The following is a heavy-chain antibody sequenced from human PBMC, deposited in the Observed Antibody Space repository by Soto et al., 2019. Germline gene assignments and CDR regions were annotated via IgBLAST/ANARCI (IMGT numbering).Heavy chain of an antibody. Sequence: GVSLRLSCAASGFTFSGSAMHWVRQASGKGLEWVGRIRSKANSYATAYAASVKGRFTISRDDSKNTAYLQMNSLKTEDTAVYYCTRLTERITIFGVVPLDVWGKGTTVTVSS. D-gene: IGHD3-3*01. V-gene: IGHV3-73*01. CDR1: GFTFSGSA. CDR3: TRLTERITIFGVVPLDV. J-gene: IGHJ6*04. CDR2: IRSKANSYAT.